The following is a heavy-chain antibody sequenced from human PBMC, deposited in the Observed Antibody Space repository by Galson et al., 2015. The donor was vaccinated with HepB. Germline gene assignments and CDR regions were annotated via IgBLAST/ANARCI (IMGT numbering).Heavy chain of an antibody. CDR3: ARDVNGYSNYVLHTPEYYYYYYGMDV. CDR1: GYTFTSYD. V-gene: IGHV1-8*01. D-gene: IGHD4-11*01. J-gene: IGHJ6*02. Sequence: SVKVSCKASGYTFTSYDINWVRQATGQGLEWMGWMNPNSGNTGYAQKFQGRVTMTRNTSISTAYMELSSLRSEDTAVYYCARDVNGYSNYVLHTPEYYYYYYGMDVWGQGTTVTVSS. CDR2: MNPNSGNT.